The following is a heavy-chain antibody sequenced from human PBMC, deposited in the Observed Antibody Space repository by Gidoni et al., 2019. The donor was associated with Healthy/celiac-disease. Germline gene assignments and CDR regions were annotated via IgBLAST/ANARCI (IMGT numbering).Heavy chain of an antibody. CDR1: GFPFSSYW. J-gene: IGHJ4*02. V-gene: IGHV3-74*01. CDR3: ARSYGDYFDY. D-gene: IGHD4-17*01. CDR2: INSDGSST. Sequence: EVQLVESGGGLVQPVGSLRLSCSACGFPFSSYWMHWVRQAPGKGLVWVSRINSDGSSTSYADSVKGRFTISRDNAKNTLYLQMNSLRAEDTAVYYCARSYGDYFDYWGQGTLVTVSS.